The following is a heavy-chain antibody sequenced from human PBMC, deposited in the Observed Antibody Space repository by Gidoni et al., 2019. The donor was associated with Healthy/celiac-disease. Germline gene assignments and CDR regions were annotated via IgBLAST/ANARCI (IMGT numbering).Heavy chain of an antibody. J-gene: IGHJ4*02. Sequence: QLQLQESGPGLVKPSETLSLTCTVSGGSISSSSYYWGGLRQPPGKGLEWIGSIDYSGSTYYNPSLKSRVTISVDTSKNQFSLKLSSVTAADTAVYYCASSMSTFGGAEPFDYWGQGTLVTVSS. CDR1: GGSISSSSYY. D-gene: IGHD3-16*01. V-gene: IGHV4-39*01. CDR3: ASSMSTFGGAEPFDY. CDR2: IDYSGST.